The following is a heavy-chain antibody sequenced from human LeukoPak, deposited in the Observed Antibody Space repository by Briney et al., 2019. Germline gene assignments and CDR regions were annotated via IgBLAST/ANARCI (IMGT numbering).Heavy chain of an antibody. CDR2: IYYSGST. CDR3: AGRTSPTYYYYYYMDV. J-gene: IGHJ6*03. D-gene: IGHD2-2*01. V-gene: IGHV4-39*07. Sequence: PSETLSLTCTVSGGSISSSSYYWGWIRQPPGKGLEWIGSIYYSGSTYYNPSLKSRVTISVDTSKNQFSLKLSSVTAADTAVYYCAGRTSPTYYYYYYMDVWGKGTTVTVSS. CDR1: GGSISSSSYY.